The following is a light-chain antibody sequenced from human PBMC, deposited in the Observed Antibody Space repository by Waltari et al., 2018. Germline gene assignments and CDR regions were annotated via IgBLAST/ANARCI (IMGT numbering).Light chain of an antibody. CDR2: ETS. Sequence: DIQMTQSPSTLSASVADSVTITCRASQSIDTWFAWYQQKPGKPPKLLIYETSILENGVPSRFSGSGSVTEFTLTISSLQPDDFATDYCQHYTSYPYTFGQGTKLEVK. V-gene: IGKV1-5*03. J-gene: IGKJ2*01. CDR3: QHYTSYPYT. CDR1: QSIDTW.